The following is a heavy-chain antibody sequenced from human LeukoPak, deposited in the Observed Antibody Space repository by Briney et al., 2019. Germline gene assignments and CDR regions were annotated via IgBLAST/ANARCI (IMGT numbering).Heavy chain of an antibody. J-gene: IGHJ4*02. CDR2: IYYSGST. CDR1: GGSISSSSYY. CDR3: ARLAVDTEYFDY. Sequence: PSETLSLTCTVSGGSISSSSYYWGWIRQPPGKGLEWIGSIYYSGSTYYNPSLRSRVTISVDTSKNQFSLKLSSVTAADTAVYYCARLAVDTEYFDYWGQGTLVTVSS. V-gene: IGHV4-39*01. D-gene: IGHD5-18*01.